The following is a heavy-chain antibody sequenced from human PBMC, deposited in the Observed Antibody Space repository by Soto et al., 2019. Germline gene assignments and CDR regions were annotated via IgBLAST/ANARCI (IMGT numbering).Heavy chain of an antibody. CDR2: MNPNSGNT. Sequence: QVQLVQSGAEVKKPGASVKVSCKASGYTFTSYDINWVRQGTGQGLEWMGWMNPNSGNTGYAQKFQGRVTMTRNTSISTAYMELSSLRSEDTAVYYCARVKGRGRYFVAENALDIWGQGTMVTVSS. D-gene: IGHD3-9*01. J-gene: IGHJ3*02. V-gene: IGHV1-8*01. CDR1: GYTFTSYD. CDR3: ARVKGRGRYFVAENALDI.